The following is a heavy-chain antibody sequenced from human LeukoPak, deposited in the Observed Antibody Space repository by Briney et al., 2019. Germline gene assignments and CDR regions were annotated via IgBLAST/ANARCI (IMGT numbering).Heavy chain of an antibody. D-gene: IGHD3-22*01. CDR1: GFTFNSYA. Sequence: GGSLRLSCAASGFTFNSYAMTWVRQAPGKGLEWVSAISGGGVNTYYADSVKGRFTISRDNSKDMLYLQMNSLRAEDTAVYYCAKTLGYSGYFSPWGQGTLVTVSS. J-gene: IGHJ5*02. V-gene: IGHV3-23*01. CDR3: AKTLGYSGYFSP. CDR2: ISGGGVNT.